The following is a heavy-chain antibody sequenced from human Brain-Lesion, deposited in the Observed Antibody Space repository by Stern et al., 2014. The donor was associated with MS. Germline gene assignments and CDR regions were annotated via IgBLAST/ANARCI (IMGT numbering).Heavy chain of an antibody. CDR1: GYIFTGYY. CDR3: ARDQRGITIFGVVTDYYYLGMDV. CDR2: INPNTGGT. V-gene: IGHV1-2*02. J-gene: IGHJ6*02. Sequence: QLLQPGAEVKKPGASVKVSCKTSGYIFTGYYIHWVRQAPGQGLEWMAWINPNTGGTKYAQKFQGRVTMSRDTSISTAYVELSSLTSDDTAVYYCARDQRGITIFGVVTDYYYLGMDVWGQGTTVTVSS. D-gene: IGHD3-3*01.